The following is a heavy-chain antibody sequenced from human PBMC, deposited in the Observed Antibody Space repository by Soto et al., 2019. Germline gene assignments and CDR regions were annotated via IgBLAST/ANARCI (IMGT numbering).Heavy chain of an antibody. D-gene: IGHD3-22*01. CDR1: GLTFSSYA. Sequence: EVQLLESGGGLVQPGGSLRLSCAASGLTFSSYAMSWVRQAPGKGLEWVSGISGSGISTYYADSVKGRLTISRDNSKNTLYLQMNRLRAEDTAVYYCAKNSESSAYSSFDYWGQGTLVTVSS. V-gene: IGHV3-23*01. J-gene: IGHJ4*02. CDR3: AKNSESSAYSSFDY. CDR2: ISGSGIST.